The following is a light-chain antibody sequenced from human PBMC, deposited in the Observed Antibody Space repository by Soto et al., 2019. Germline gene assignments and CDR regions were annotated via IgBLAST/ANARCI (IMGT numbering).Light chain of an antibody. J-gene: IGLJ1*01. Sequence: QSALTQPASVSGSPGQSITISCTGTSSDVGAYDYVSWYQQHPGKAPKLMIYDVSNRPSGISNRFSGSKSGNSASLTISGLQAEDEGDYYCSSYTRSRTRVFGTGTKVTVL. CDR2: DVS. V-gene: IGLV2-14*03. CDR3: SSYTRSRTRV. CDR1: SSDVGAYDY.